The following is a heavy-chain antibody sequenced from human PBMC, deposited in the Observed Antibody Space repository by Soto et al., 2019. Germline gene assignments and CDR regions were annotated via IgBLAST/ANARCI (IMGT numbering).Heavy chain of an antibody. CDR3: AGRGMEWLDY. Sequence: PSETLSLTCTVSGGSISSYYWSWIRQPPGKGLEWIGYIYYSGSTNYNPSLKSRVTISVDTSKNQFSLKLSSVTAADTAVYYCAGRGMEWLDYWGQGTLVTVSS. D-gene: IGHD3-3*01. V-gene: IGHV4-59*01. CDR1: GGSISSYY. CDR2: IYYSGST. J-gene: IGHJ4*02.